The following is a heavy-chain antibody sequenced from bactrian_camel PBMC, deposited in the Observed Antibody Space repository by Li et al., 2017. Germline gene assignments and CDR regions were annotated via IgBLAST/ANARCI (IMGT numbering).Heavy chain of an antibody. CDR2: TGPTNT. Sequence: LVESGGGAVQPGGSLRLSCVATGYGVGSGCMGYFRQIPGKEREVVAATGPTNTWYASFVKGRFTASRANAMNTLNLEMISLEIEDTAVYFCAAKKEILDGNREVRGFDYWGKGTQVTVS. J-gene: IGHJ7*01. D-gene: IGHD1*01. CDR1: GYGVGSGC. V-gene: IGHV3S1*01.